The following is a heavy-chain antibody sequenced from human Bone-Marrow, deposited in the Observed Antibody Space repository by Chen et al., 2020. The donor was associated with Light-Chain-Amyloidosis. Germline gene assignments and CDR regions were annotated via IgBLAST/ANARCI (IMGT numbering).Heavy chain of an antibody. CDR2: IYTDDSDA. CDR1: GYTFPNSW. CDR3: ARRRDGYNFDY. D-gene: IGHD5-12*01. J-gene: IGHJ4*02. V-gene: IGHV5-51*01. Sequence: EVQLEQSGPEVKKPGESLKISCKGSGYTFPNSWIGWVRQMPGKGLEWMGVIYTDDSDARYSPSFEGQVTISADKSITAAYLQWRSLKASDTAMYYCARRRDGYNFDYWGQGTLVTVSS.